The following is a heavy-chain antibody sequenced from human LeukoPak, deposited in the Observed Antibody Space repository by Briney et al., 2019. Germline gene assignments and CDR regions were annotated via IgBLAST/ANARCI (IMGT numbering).Heavy chain of an antibody. D-gene: IGHD5-12*01. CDR1: GGSISSNNYF. Sequence: SETLSLTFTVSGGSISSNNYFWGWIRQPPGKGLEWIGSFYYSGTTYYNPSLKSRVTISLDTSKNQFSLKLTSVTAADTAVFYCARRTTYVGWLPSESPSCFDYWGQGTLVTVSS. CDR3: ARRTTYVGWLPSESPSCFDY. CDR2: FYYSGTT. V-gene: IGHV4-39*01. J-gene: IGHJ4*02.